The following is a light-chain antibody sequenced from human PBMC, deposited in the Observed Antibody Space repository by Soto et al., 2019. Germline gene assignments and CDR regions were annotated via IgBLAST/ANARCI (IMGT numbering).Light chain of an antibody. CDR1: QSLVDSGGNTY. CDR2: KVS. J-gene: IGKJ1*01. CDR3: MQGTHWQWT. V-gene: IGKV2-30*01. Sequence: DVVMTQSPLALPVTLGQPSSISCRSSQSLVDSGGNTYLNWYQQRPGQSPRRLIYKVSNRDSGVPDRFSGSGSGTDFTLKISRVEAEDVGVYYCMQGTHWQWTFGQGTKVDIK.